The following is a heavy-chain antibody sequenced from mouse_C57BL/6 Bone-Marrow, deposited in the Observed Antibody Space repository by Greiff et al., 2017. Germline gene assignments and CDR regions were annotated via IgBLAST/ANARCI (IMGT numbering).Heavy chain of an antibody. CDR2: MHPNGGSP. CDR3: ARSYDYDDYTMDY. Sequence: QVQLQQPGAELVKPGASVKLSCKASGYTFTNYWLHWVKQRPGQGLEWIGMMHPNGGSPDYNEKFKSEATLSVGKPSRTAYMELSSLTSEDSAVYYCARSYDYDDYTMDYWGQGTSVTVSS. J-gene: IGHJ4*01. CDR1: GYTFTNYW. D-gene: IGHD2-4*01. V-gene: IGHV1-64*01.